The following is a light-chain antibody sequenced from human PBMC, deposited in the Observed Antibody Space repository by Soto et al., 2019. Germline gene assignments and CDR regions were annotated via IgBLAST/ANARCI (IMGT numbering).Light chain of an antibody. J-gene: IGKJ1*01. Sequence: EILMTQSPATLSVSPVERVTFSCRASQSVSYYLAWCQQKPGQAPRLLIYDASTRATGIPVRFSGSGSGTEFTLTISSLQPEDFATYYCQQLNNYPRTFGQGTKVDIK. V-gene: IGKV3-15*01. CDR1: QSVSYY. CDR3: QQLNNYPRT. CDR2: DAS.